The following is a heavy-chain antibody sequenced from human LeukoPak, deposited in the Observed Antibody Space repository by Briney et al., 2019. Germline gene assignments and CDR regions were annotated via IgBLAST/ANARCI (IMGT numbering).Heavy chain of an antibody. CDR3: ARDGGRTPDDAFDI. CDR2: IIPIFGTA. CDR1: GGTFSSYA. V-gene: IGHV1-69*06. J-gene: IGHJ3*02. D-gene: IGHD2-15*01. Sequence: SVKVSCKASGGTFSSYAISWVRQAPGQGLEWVGGIIPIFGTANYAQKFQGRATITADKSTSTAYMELSSLRSEDTAVYYCARDGGRTPDDAFDIWGQGTMVTVSS.